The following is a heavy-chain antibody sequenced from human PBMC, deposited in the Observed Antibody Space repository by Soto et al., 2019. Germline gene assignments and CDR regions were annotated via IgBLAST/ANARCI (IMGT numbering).Heavy chain of an antibody. V-gene: IGHV3-9*01. D-gene: IGHD2-2*01. J-gene: IGHJ4*02. Sequence: EVQLVESGGGLVQPGRSLRLSCAASAFTFDHYAMHWVRQAPGKGLEWVSCISWNSDNIFYADSVKGRFTISRDIAKNSLYVQMNSLRPEDTAVSYCGKGNSTSCFSPVDYWGQGTRVTVSA. CDR3: GKGNSTSCFSPVDY. CDR1: AFTFDHYA. CDR2: ISWNSDNI.